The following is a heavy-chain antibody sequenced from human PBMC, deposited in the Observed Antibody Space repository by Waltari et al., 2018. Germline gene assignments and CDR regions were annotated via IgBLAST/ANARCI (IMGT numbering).Heavy chain of an antibody. CDR2: IYYSGST. V-gene: IGHV4-39*07. CDR1: GGSISSSSYY. J-gene: IGHJ4*02. CDR3: ARVRGGSSGWYPNW. D-gene: IGHD6-19*01. Sequence: QLQLQESGPGLVKPSETLSLTCTVSGGSISSSSYYWGWIRQPPGKGLEWIGSIYYSGSTYDNPSLKSRVTISVDTSKNQFSLKLSSVTAADTAVYYCARVRGGSSGWYPNWWGQGTLVIVSS.